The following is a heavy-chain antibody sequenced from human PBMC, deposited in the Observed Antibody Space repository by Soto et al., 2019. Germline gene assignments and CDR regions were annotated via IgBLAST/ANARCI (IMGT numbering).Heavy chain of an antibody. CDR3: AKNLPRTGRFDY. J-gene: IGHJ4*02. V-gene: IGHV4-39*01. CDR1: GASTTRTTYF. CDR2: IYYSGKP. Sequence: SETLPHTCTLSGASTTRTTYFWAWFRPPPVLGLYWVSSIYYSGKPHYNPSLKTRVTISVDRSKNQFSLQMTSVTAADTAVYYCAKNLPRTGRFDYWGQGTLVTVS.